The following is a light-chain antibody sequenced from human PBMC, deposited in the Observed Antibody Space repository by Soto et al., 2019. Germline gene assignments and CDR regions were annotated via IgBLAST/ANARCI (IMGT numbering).Light chain of an antibody. J-gene: IGKJ5*01. CDR2: GAS. Sequence: EVVITPSPVTLSVSPGGRAPLSFRASQRIDSSVAWYQQIPGQPPRLLIYGASTKVTGIPARFSGSGSGTEFTLTISSLQSEDFGVYYCQQYHRWPITFGQGTRLEIK. CDR1: QRIDSS. CDR3: QQYHRWPIT. V-gene: IGKV3-15*01.